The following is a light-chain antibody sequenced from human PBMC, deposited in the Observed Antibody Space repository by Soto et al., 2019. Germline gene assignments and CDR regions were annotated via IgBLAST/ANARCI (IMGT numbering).Light chain of an antibody. J-gene: IGLJ2*01. CDR1: SSDVGGYNY. CDR2: EVS. V-gene: IGLV2-8*01. CDR3: SSYTGTKGV. Sequence: QSALTQPPSASGSPGQSVTISCTGTSSDVGGYNYVSWYQQYPGKAPKLMIYEVSKRPSGVPDRFSGSKSGNTASLTVSGLQAEDEADYYCSSYTGTKGVFGGGTKLTVL.